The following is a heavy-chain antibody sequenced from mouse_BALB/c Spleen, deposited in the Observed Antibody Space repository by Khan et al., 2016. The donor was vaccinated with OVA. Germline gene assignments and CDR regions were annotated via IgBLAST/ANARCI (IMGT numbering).Heavy chain of an antibody. CDR3: ARDGSRYNYAMDY. V-gene: IGHV3-2*02. CDR2: ISSSGST. CDR1: GYSITSDYA. Sequence: EVQLQESGPGLVKPSQSLSLTCTVTGYSITSDYAWNWIRQFPGNKLEWMGYISSSGSTNYNPALKSRISITRDTSKNQFFLQLNSVTTEDTATYYCARDGSRYNYAMDYWGQGTSVTVSP. D-gene: IGHD2-3*01. J-gene: IGHJ4*01.